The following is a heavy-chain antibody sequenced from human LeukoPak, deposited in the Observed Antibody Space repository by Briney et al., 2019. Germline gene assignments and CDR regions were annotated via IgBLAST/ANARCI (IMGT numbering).Heavy chain of an antibody. CDR2: IYPGDSDT. CDR1: GSIFTNYW. V-gene: IGHV5-51*01. Sequence: GESLNISGEGSGSIFTNYWSGGVRQVAGQGLEWMGIIYPGDSDTRYSPSFQGQVTISADKSISTAYLQWSSLKASDTAMDYCARRDNGFEFFDSWGQGPVVSVSS. CDR3: ARRDNGFEFFDS. J-gene: IGHJ4*02. D-gene: IGHD5-12*01.